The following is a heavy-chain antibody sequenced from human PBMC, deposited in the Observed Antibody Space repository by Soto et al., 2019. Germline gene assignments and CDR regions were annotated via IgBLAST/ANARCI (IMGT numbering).Heavy chain of an antibody. D-gene: IGHD1-1*01. J-gene: IGHJ6*02. Sequence: QVQLVESGGGLVKPGGSLRLSCAASGFTFSDYYMSWIRQAPGKGLEWVSYISSSGSTIYYADSVKGRFTISRDNAKNSLYLHMNSLRAEDTAVYYCARDLKPWMEHRGAYYYGMDVWGQGTTVTVSS. V-gene: IGHV3-11*01. CDR3: ARDLKPWMEHRGAYYYGMDV. CDR2: ISSSGSTI. CDR1: GFTFSDYY.